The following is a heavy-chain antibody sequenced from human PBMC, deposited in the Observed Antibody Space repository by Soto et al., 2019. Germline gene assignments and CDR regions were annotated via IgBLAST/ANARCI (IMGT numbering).Heavy chain of an antibody. CDR3: VRHLYCSSTSCYAGGYYFDY. CDR1: GGSISSSAYY. D-gene: IGHD2-2*01. J-gene: IGHJ4*02. V-gene: IGHV4-39*01. Sequence: QLQLQESGPGLVKPSETLSLTCTVSGGSISSSAYYWGWIRQSPGKGLEWIGTIYYSGSTYYNPSLKSRVTISVDTSKNQFSLRLKSVTAADTAVYYCVRHLYCSSTSCYAGGYYFDYWGQGTLVTVSS. CDR2: IYYSGST.